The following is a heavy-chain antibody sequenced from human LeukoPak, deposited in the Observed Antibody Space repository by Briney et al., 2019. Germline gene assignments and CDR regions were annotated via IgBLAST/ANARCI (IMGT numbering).Heavy chain of an antibody. V-gene: IGHV4-4*07. CDR2: VHNSVGT. D-gene: IGHD5-18*01. J-gene: IGHJ4*02. CDR3: ARERDHGYSYGHVLDF. CDR1: GGSMNTYY. Sequence: SETLSLTCTVSGGSMNTYYWTWIRQTAGGGLEWIGQVHNSVGTTYNPSLRSRVSLSLDTSKNHFSLRLASVTAADTAVYFCARERDHGYSYGHVLDFWGQGSPVTVSS.